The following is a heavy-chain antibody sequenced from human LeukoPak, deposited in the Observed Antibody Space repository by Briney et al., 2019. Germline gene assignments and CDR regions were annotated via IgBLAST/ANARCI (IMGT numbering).Heavy chain of an antibody. D-gene: IGHD6-13*01. CDR1: GFTFSSYA. CDR3: AKVDSISWYWRAFDI. Sequence: GGSLRLSCAASGFTFSSYAMSWVRQAPGKGLEWVSAISGSGGNTYYADSVKGRFTISRDNSKNTLYLQMNSLRAEDTAVYYCAKVDSISWYWRAFDIWGQGTMVTVSS. J-gene: IGHJ3*02. CDR2: ISGSGGNT. V-gene: IGHV3-23*01.